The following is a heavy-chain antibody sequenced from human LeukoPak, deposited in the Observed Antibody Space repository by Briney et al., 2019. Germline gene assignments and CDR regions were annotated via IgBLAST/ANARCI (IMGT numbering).Heavy chain of an antibody. CDR1: GFTLRSYS. CDR2: FCLLSSYI. J-gene: IGHJ4*02. D-gene: IGHD5-18*01. Sequence: XSCAXSGFTLRSYSMNGVRQAPGKGVEGVLFFCLLSSYISYPDSVHVPFPLSPHNPKNSLYLQINSLSAEDTAVYYCARDMVLGYSYGLDYWGQGTLVTVSS. CDR3: ARDMVLGYSYGLDY. V-gene: IGHV3-21*01.